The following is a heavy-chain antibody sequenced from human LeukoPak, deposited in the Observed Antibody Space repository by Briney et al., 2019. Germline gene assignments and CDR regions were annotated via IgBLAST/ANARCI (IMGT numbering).Heavy chain of an antibody. CDR3: ARPAEAGYFYAFDF. D-gene: IGHD6-19*01. Sequence: SETLSLACTVSGVSISSSTYYWVWIRQPPGKGLEWIGSIFSRGSTYYNPSLNSRVTMSIDTSKNQFSLNLSSVTAADTAVYYCARPAEAGYFYAFDFWGQGTMVTVSS. V-gene: IGHV4-39*07. J-gene: IGHJ3*01. CDR1: GVSISSSTYY. CDR2: IFSRGST.